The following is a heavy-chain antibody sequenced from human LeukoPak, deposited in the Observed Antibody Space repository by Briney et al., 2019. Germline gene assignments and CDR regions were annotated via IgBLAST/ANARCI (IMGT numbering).Heavy chain of an antibody. V-gene: IGHV4-34*01. D-gene: IGHD3-16*01. Sequence: PSETLSLTCAVYGGSFSAYWSWIRQPPGKGLGWIGEINHSGSTNSNPSLESRVTISIDTSKNQFSLKLSSVTAADTAVYYCARGHRIYAYRGWFDPWGQGTLVTVSS. CDR2: INHSGST. CDR1: GGSFSAY. CDR3: ARGHRIYAYRGWFDP. J-gene: IGHJ5*02.